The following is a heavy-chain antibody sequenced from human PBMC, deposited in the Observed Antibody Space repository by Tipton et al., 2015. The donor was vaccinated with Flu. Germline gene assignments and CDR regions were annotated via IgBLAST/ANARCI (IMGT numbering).Heavy chain of an antibody. D-gene: IGHD3-10*01. CDR1: GDSIGSLYY. Sequence: LRLSCSVFGDSIGSLYYWAWIRQPPGKGLEWIGNIHHSGNTYQNPSLKSRVTISVDTAKNQFSQRLSSVTAADTAVYYCARSTYYYGSGSSDYWGQGTLVTVSS. CDR3: ARSTYYYGSGSSDY. J-gene: IGHJ4*02. CDR2: IHHSGNT. V-gene: IGHV4-38-2*01.